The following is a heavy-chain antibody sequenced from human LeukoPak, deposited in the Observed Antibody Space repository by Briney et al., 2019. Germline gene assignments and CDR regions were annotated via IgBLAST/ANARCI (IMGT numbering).Heavy chain of an antibody. CDR2: ISYDGSNK. CDR3: ARDKADGAFDY. CDR1: GFTFSSYA. V-gene: IGHV3-30*04. J-gene: IGHJ4*02. Sequence: GGSLRLSCAASGFTFSSYAMHWVRQAPGKGLEWVAVISYDGSNKYYADSVKGRFTISRDNSKNSLYLQMNSLRAEDTAVYYCARDKADGAFDYWGQGTLVTVSS.